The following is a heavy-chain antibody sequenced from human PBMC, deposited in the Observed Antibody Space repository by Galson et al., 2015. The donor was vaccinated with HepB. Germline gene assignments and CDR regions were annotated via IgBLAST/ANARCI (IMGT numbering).Heavy chain of an antibody. CDR2: LDWDDDK. D-gene: IGHD6-6*01. J-gene: IGHJ5*02. CDR3: ARTDLYSSSTSGWFDP. Sequence: SWVRQPPGKALEWLARLDWDDDKYYSTSLKTRLTISKDTSKNQVVLTMTNMDPVDTATYYCARTDLYSSSTSGWFDPWGQGTLVTVSS. V-gene: IGHV2-70*11.